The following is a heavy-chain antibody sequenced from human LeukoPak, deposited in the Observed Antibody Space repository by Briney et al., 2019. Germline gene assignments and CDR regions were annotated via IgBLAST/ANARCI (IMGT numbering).Heavy chain of an antibody. Sequence: PGGSLRLSCAASGFTFSSYAMHWVRQAPGKGLEWVAVISYDGSNKYYADSVKGRFTISRDNSKNTLYLQMDSLRAEDTAVYSCARDEADAFDIWGQGTMVTVSS. V-gene: IGHV3-30-3*01. CDR3: ARDEADAFDI. CDR1: GFTFSSYA. J-gene: IGHJ3*02. CDR2: ISYDGSNK.